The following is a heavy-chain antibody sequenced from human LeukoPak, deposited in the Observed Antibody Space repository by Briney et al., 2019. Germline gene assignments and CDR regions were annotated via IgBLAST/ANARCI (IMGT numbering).Heavy chain of an antibody. CDR2: IWYDGSNK. D-gene: IGHD5-24*01. V-gene: IGHV3-33*01. J-gene: IGHJ6*02. CDR1: GFTFSSYG. CDR3: ARDRWGMDV. Sequence: GGSLRLSCAASGFTFSSYGMHWVRQAPGKGLEWVAFIWYDGSNKYYADSVKGRFTISRDNSKNTLYLQMNSLRAEDTAVYYCARDRWGMDVWGQGTTVTVSS.